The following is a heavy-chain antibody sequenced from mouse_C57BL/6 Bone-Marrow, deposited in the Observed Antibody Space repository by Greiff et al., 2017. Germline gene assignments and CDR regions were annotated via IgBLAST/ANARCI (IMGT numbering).Heavy chain of an antibody. CDR2: IYPGGGYT. Sequence: VQLQQSGAELVRPGTSVKMSCKASGYTFTNYWIGWAKQRPGHGLEWIGDIYPGGGYTNYNEKFKGKATLTADKSSSTAYMQIRSLTSEDSAIXYCARLGVWYAMDYWGQGTSVTVSS. CDR3: ARLGVWYAMDY. V-gene: IGHV1-63*01. CDR1: GYTFTNYW. J-gene: IGHJ4*01.